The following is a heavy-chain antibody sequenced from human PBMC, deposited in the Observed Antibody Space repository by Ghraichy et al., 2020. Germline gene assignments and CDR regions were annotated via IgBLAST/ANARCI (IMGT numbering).Heavy chain of an antibody. Sequence: GESLNISCAASGFTFSTYAMHCVRQAPGKGLEWVAVISYVGINKYYADSVKGRFTISRDNSKNTLYLQMNSLRAEDTAVYYCAGDIKSNSWSYHYDAMDFWGQGTPVTVSS. CDR3: AGDIKSNSWSYHYDAMDF. CDR1: GFTFSTYA. J-gene: IGHJ6*02. V-gene: IGHV3-30-3*01. D-gene: IGHD6-13*01. CDR2: ISYVGINK.